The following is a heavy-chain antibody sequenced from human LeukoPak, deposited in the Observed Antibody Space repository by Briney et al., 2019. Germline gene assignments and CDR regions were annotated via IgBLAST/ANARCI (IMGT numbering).Heavy chain of an antibody. CDR1: GGSISSYY. CDR2: IYYSGST. V-gene: IGHV4-59*08. CDR3: ARRAVVTAIFDY. J-gene: IGHJ4*02. D-gene: IGHD2-21*02. Sequence: SETLSLTCTVSGGSISSYYWSWIRQPPGKELEWIGYIYYSGSTNYNPSLKSRVTISVDTSKNQFSLKLSSVTAADTAVYYCARRAVVTAIFDYWGQGTLVTVSS.